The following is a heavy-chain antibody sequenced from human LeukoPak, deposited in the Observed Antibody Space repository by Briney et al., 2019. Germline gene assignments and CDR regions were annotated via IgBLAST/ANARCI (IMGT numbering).Heavy chain of an antibody. CDR2: INPNSGGT. CDR1: GYTFTGYY. D-gene: IGHD1-26*01. J-gene: IGHJ4*02. CDR3: ARDNGGSYPFDY. V-gene: IGHV1-2*02. Sequence: ASVKVSCKASGYTFTGYYMHWVRQAPGQGLEWMGWINPNSGGTNYAQKFQGRVTMTRDTSISTAYMELSRLRPDDTAVYYCARDNGGSYPFDYWGQGTLVTVSS.